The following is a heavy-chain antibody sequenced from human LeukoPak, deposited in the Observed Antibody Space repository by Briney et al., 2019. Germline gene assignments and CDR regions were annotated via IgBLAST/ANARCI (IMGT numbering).Heavy chain of an antibody. CDR3: AKLRSSSWLHY. Sequence: GGSLRLSCAASGFTFSSFGMSWVRQAPGKGLEWVSAITGSGGGTYYADSVKGRFTISRDNSKSTLYLQMNSLRAEDTALYYCAKLRSSSWLHYWGQGTLVTVSS. D-gene: IGHD6-13*01. CDR1: GFTFSSFG. CDR2: ITGSGGGT. V-gene: IGHV3-23*01. J-gene: IGHJ4*02.